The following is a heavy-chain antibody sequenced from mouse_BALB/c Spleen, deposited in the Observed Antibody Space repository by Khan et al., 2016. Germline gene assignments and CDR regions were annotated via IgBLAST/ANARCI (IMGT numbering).Heavy chain of an antibody. Sequence: EVQLQESGPGLVKPSQSLSLTCTVTGYSIISDYAWNWIRQFPGDKLEWMGYITYSGSTTYTHSLQSRISITRDPSKNLFFLQLSSVTPADTATLYCARSGINYASFSYWGQGTLVTVSA. J-gene: IGHJ3*01. CDR1: GYSIISDYA. CDR3: ARSGINYASFSY. D-gene: IGHD2-1*01. V-gene: IGHV3-2*02. CDR2: ITYSGST.